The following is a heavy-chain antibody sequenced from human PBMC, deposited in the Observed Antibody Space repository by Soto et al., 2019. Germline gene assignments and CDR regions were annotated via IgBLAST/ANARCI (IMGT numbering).Heavy chain of an antibody. CDR1: GGSVSSGSYY. CDR3: ARVNPTEVRFLGYYYYGMDV. D-gene: IGHD3-3*01. CDR2: INHSGST. J-gene: IGHJ6*02. Sequence: SETLSLTCTVSGGSVSSGSYYWSWIRQPPGKGLEWIGEINHSGSTNYNPSLKSRVTISVDTSKNQFSLKLSSVTAADTAVYYCARVNPTEVRFLGYYYYGMDVWGQGTTVTVSS. V-gene: IGHV4-39*07.